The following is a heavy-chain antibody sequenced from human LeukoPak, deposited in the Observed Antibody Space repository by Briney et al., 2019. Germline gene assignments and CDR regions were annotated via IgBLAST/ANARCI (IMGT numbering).Heavy chain of an antibody. V-gene: IGHV4-39*07. CDR1: GGSVTSGTYH. Sequence: SETLSLTCSVSGGSVTSGTYHWGWIRQPPGKGLEWIGSVYFDGGTHYKPSLQSRVTISVDTSKNQFSLRLSSVTAADTALYYCARDHYYDGRGRFDPWGQGTLVTVS. D-gene: IGHD3-16*01. J-gene: IGHJ5*02. CDR2: VYFDGGT. CDR3: ARDHYYDGRGRFDP.